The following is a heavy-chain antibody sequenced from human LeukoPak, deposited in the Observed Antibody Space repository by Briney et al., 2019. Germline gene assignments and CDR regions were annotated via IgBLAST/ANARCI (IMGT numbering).Heavy chain of an antibody. J-gene: IGHJ4*02. Sequence: GGSLRLPCAASGFTFSSYSMNWVRQAPGKGLEWVSSISSGSNYIYYADSVKGRFTISRDNAKNSLYLQLNSLRAEDTAVYYCARLRGYCSSSSCYGAEGYWGQGTLVTVSS. CDR3: ARLRGYCSSSSCYGAEGY. V-gene: IGHV3-21*01. D-gene: IGHD2-2*01. CDR1: GFTFSSYS. CDR2: ISSGSNYI.